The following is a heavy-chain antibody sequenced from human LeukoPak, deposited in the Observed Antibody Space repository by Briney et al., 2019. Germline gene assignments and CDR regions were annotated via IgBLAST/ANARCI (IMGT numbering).Heavy chain of an antibody. D-gene: IGHD3-22*01. CDR3: ARGAWGYYDSSGYYDY. J-gene: IGHJ4*02. V-gene: IGHV4-39*07. Sequence: SETLSLTCTVSGGSISSSSYYWGWIRQPPGKGLEWIGSISYSGSTYYNPSLKSRVTISVDRSKNQFSLKLSSVTAADTAVYYCARGAWGYYDSSGYYDYWGQGTRVTVSS. CDR1: GGSISSSSYY. CDR2: ISYSGST.